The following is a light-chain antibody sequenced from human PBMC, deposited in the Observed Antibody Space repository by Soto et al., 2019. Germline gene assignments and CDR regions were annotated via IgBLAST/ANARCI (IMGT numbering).Light chain of an antibody. J-gene: IGLJ1*01. CDR2: SNN. CDR3: AAWDGSLNGRFV. CDR1: SSNIGTNY. Sequence: QSVLTQPPSASGTPGQRVTIYCSGSSSNIGTNYVNWYQQVPGTAPKLIMYSNNQRPSGVPDRFSGSKSGTSASLTISGLRSEDEADYFCAAWDGSLNGRFVFGAGTKLTVL. V-gene: IGLV1-47*02.